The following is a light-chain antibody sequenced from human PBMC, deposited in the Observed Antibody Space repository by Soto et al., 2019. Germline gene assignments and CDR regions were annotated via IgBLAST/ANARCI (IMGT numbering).Light chain of an antibody. CDR2: SAF. CDR1: QSINSY. CDR3: QQLNSFPIT. Sequence: DIQMTQSPSSLSASVGDRVTITCRASQSINSYLNWYQQKPGKAPKLLIYSAFSLQSGVPSRFSGSGSGTEFTLTISSLQPEDFATYYCQQLNSFPITFGQGTRLEIK. J-gene: IGKJ5*01. V-gene: IGKV1-9*01.